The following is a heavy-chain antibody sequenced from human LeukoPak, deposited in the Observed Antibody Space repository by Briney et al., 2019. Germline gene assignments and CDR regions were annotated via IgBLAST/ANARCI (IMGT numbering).Heavy chain of an antibody. CDR3: AELGITMIGGV. CDR2: ISSSGSTI. Sequence: SGGPLRLSCAASGFTFSSYEMNWVRQAPEKGLEWVSDISSSGSTIYYADSVKGRFTISRDNAKNSLYLQMNSLRAEDTAVYYCAELGITMIGGVWGKGTTVTVSS. V-gene: IGHV3-48*03. J-gene: IGHJ6*04. CDR1: GFTFSSYE. D-gene: IGHD3-10*02.